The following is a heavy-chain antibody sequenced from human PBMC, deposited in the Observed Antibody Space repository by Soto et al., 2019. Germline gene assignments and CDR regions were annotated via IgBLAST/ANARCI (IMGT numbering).Heavy chain of an antibody. CDR2: IIPIFGTA. Sequence: SVKVSCKASGGTFSSYAISWVRQAPGQGLEWMGGIIPIFGTANYAQKFQGRVTITADESTDTVSMELSRLRSEDTAVYFCARVRCFNGLCHTADYGMDVWGQGTTVTAS. J-gene: IGHJ6*02. D-gene: IGHD2-8*01. CDR1: GGTFSSYA. CDR3: ARVRCFNGLCHTADYGMDV. V-gene: IGHV1-69*13.